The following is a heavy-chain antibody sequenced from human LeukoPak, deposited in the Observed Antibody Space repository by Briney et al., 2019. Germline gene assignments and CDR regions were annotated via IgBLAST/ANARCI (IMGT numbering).Heavy chain of an antibody. CDR1: GGTFSSYA. CDR3: ARTSGGYCSSTSCYTPQYYFDY. V-gene: IGHV1-69*05. J-gene: IGHJ4*02. D-gene: IGHD2-2*02. CDR2: IIPIFGTA. Sequence: SVKVSCKASGGTFSSYAISWVRQAPGQGLEWMGGIIPIFGTANYAQKLQGRVTITTDESTSTAYMELSSLRSEDTAVYYCARTSGGYCSSTSCYTPQYYFDYWGQGTLVTVSS.